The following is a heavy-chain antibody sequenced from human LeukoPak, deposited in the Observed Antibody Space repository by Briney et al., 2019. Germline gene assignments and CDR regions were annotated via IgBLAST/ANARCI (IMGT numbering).Heavy chain of an antibody. D-gene: IGHD5-24*01. V-gene: IGHV1-69*05. J-gene: IGHJ4*02. CDR1: GGTFSSYA. CDR3: ARRFGMATTGYYFDY. Sequence: GASVKVSCKASGGTFSSYAISWVRQAPGQGLEWMGGIIPIFGTANYAQKFQGRGTITTDESTSTAYMELGRLRSEDTAVYYCARRFGMATTGYYFDYWGQGTLVTVSS. CDR2: IIPIFGTA.